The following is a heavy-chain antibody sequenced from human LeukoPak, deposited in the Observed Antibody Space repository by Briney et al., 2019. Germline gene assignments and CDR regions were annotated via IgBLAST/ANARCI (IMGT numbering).Heavy chain of an antibody. CDR3: ARGYDHSYAYYYYYYGMDV. V-gene: IGHV1-18*01. CDR2: ISAYNGNT. Sequence: ASVKVSCKASGYTFTSYGISWVRQAPGQGLEWMGWISAYNGNTNYAQKLQGRVTMTTDTSTSTAYMELRSLRSDDTAVYYCARGYDHSYAYYYYYYGMDVWGQGTTVTVSS. D-gene: IGHD5-18*01. J-gene: IGHJ6*02. CDR1: GYTFTSYG.